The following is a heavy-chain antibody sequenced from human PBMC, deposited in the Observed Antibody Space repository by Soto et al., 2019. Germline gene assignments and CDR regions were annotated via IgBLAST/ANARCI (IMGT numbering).Heavy chain of an antibody. CDR3: AHNVEMLLDY. J-gene: IGHJ4*02. CDR1: GFTFSSYA. CDR2: ISGGGGST. Sequence: PGGSLRLSCAASGFTFSSYAMSWVRQAPGKGLEWASAISGGGGSTYYAYSVKGRFTISRDNSKNTLYLQMNSLRAEDTAVYYCAHNVEMLLDYWGQGTLVTVSS. V-gene: IGHV3-23*01. D-gene: IGHD3-16*01.